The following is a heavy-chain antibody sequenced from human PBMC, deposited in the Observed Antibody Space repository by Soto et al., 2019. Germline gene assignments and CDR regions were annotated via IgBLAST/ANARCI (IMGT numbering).Heavy chain of an antibody. CDR3: AKSMSRTMVRGVIIPEGFDY. D-gene: IGHD3-10*01. CDR1: GFTFSSYG. CDR2: ISYDGSNK. J-gene: IGHJ4*02. V-gene: IGHV3-30*18. Sequence: GGSLRLSCAASGFTFSSYGMHWVRQAPGKGLEWVAVISYDGSNKYYADSVKGRFTISRDNSKNTLYLQMNSLRAEDTAVYYCAKSMSRTMVRGVIIPEGFDYWGQGTLVTVSS.